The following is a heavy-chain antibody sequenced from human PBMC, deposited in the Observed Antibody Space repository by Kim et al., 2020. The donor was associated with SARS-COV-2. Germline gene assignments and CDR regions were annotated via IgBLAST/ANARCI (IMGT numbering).Heavy chain of an antibody. Sequence: SLKSRVTISVDTSKNQFSLKLTSVTAADTAVYYCARLTLFGVLNHYYMDVWGLGTTVTVSS. J-gene: IGHJ6*03. V-gene: IGHV4-59*08. CDR3: ARLTLFGVLNHYYMDV. D-gene: IGHD3-3*01.